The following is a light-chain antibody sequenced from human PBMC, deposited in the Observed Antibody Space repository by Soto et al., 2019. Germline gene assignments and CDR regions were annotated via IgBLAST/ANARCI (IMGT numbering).Light chain of an antibody. V-gene: IGKV3-11*01. Sequence: VLTQSPGTLSLSPGERATLSCRASQSISTNLAWYQQRPGQAPRLLIFDASSRATGVPARFSGSGSGTDFTLTINSLEREDFGVYYCQQYNNWPPTFGPGTKVDIK. J-gene: IGKJ3*01. CDR2: DAS. CDR1: QSISTN. CDR3: QQYNNWPPT.